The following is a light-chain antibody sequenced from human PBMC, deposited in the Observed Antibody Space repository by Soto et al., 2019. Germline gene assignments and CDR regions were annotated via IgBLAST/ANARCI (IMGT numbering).Light chain of an antibody. CDR1: QSVASTY. CDR2: GTS. Sequence: EIVLTQSPATLSLSPGERPTLSYRDSQSVASTYITWYQPKPGQAPRLLIYGTSGRATDIPDRFSGSGSGTDFTLTISRLEPEDFAVDYCQHYDSSRTFGQGTKVDNK. CDR3: QHYDSSRT. V-gene: IGKV3-20*01. J-gene: IGKJ1*01.